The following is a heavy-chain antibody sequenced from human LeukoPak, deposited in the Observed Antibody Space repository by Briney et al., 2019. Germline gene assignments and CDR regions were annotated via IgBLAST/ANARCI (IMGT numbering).Heavy chain of an antibody. CDR1: GGSISGYY. V-gene: IGHV4-59*12. J-gene: IGHJ4*02. CDR2: IYSSGST. CDR3: AEGGNNDY. Sequence: SETLSLTCTVSGGSISGYYWSWLRQPPGKGLEWIAYIYSSGSTYYNPSLKSRVTISVDKSKNQFSLKLSSVTAADTAVYYCAEGGNNDYWGQGTLVTVSS. D-gene: IGHD4-23*01.